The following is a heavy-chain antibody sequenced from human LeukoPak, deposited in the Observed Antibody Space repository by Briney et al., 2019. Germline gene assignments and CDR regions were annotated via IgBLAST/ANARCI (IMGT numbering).Heavy chain of an antibody. J-gene: IGHJ4*02. CDR1: GFTFSSYN. V-gene: IGHV3-48*01. CDR2: ISSSSTNI. Sequence: PGGSLRLSCAASGFTFSSYNMNWVRQAPGKGLEWVSYISSSSTNIYYADSVKGRFTISRDNAKNSLCLQMNSLRAEDTAVYYCASGSRRFDYWGQGTLVTVSS. CDR3: ASGSRRFDY. D-gene: IGHD5-12*01.